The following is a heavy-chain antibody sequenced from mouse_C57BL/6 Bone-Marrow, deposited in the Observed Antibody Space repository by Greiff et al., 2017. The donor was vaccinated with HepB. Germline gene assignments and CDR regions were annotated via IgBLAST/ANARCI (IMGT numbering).Heavy chain of an antibody. CDR3: AKTDYYGSSRFAY. CDR1: GFSLTSYG. V-gene: IGHV2-5*01. Sequence: VQLVESGPGLVQPSQSLSITCTVSGFSLTSYGVHWVRQSPGKGLEWLGVIWRGGSTDYNAAFMSRLSITKDNSKSQVFFKMNSLQADDTAIYYCAKTDYYGSSRFAYWGQGTLVTVSA. CDR2: IWRGGST. J-gene: IGHJ3*01. D-gene: IGHD1-1*01.